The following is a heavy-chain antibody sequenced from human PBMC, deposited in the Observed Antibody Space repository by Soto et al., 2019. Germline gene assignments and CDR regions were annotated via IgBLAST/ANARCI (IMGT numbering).Heavy chain of an antibody. D-gene: IGHD6-13*01. V-gene: IGHV4-4*07. J-gene: IGHJ4*02. CDR3: ARALSSAAGLYFDF. CDR1: GGSISSYY. CDR2: IHTTDGT. Sequence: SETLSLTCTVSGGSISSYYCSWSRQPAGKGMEWIGRIHTTDGTNYNPSLKSRVTMSIDTSNNQFSLKLSSLTAADTAVYYCARALSSAAGLYFDFWGQGTLVTVSS.